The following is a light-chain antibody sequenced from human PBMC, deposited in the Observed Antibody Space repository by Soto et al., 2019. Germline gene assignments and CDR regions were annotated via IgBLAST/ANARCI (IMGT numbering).Light chain of an antibody. Sequence: EIVLTHSPGTLSVSPCERATLSYRASQSVSSSYFAGYQQKPDQAPRLLIYGASNGATGTPARFSGAGSGSDFTLTISSLQSEDFAVYYCQQYNKWPLTFGPGTKVDIK. CDR3: QQYNKWPLT. J-gene: IGKJ3*01. V-gene: IGKV3D-15*01. CDR1: QSVSSSY. CDR2: GAS.